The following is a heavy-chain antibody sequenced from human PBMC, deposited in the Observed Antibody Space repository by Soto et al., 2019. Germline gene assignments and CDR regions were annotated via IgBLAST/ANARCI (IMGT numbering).Heavy chain of an antibody. CDR3: ATDTRYGRGGSRTLFVY. J-gene: IGHJ4*01. CDR1: GPTLTELS. CDR2: FDHEDGET. Sequence: SGRVSCKVSGPTLTELSIHGVRQPPGKGREWMGGFDHEDGETIYAQKFQGRVTMTEDTSTDTAYMELSSLRSDDTAVYYSATDTRYGRGGSRTLFVYWG. D-gene: IGHD2-15*01. V-gene: IGHV1-24*01.